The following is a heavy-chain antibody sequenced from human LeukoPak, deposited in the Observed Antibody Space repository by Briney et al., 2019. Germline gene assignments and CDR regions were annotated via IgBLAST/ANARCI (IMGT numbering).Heavy chain of an antibody. CDR1: GGSISSSSYY. CDR3: ARIATAGIYYMDV. Sequence: SETLSLTCTVSGGSISSSSYYWGWIRQPPGKGLEWIGSTYYSGSTYYNPSLKSRVSISVHTSKNQFSLKLRSVTAADTAVYYCARIATAGIYYMDVWGKGTTVTVSS. CDR2: TYYSGST. V-gene: IGHV4-39*01. D-gene: IGHD6-13*01. J-gene: IGHJ6*03.